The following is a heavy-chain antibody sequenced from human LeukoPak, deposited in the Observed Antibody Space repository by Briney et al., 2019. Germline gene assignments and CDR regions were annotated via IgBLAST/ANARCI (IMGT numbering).Heavy chain of an antibody. CDR3: ARLRSDTSARRNNYGSGSYYNAVPYFDY. Sequence: SETLSLTCTVSGGSISSSSYYWGWIRQPPGKGLEWIGSIYYSGSTYYNPSLKSRVTISVDTSKNQFSLKLSSVTAADTAVYYCARLRSDTSARRNNYGSGSYYNAVPYFDYWGQGTLVTVSS. V-gene: IGHV4-39*01. CDR1: GGSISSSSYY. J-gene: IGHJ4*02. CDR2: IYYSGST. D-gene: IGHD3-10*01.